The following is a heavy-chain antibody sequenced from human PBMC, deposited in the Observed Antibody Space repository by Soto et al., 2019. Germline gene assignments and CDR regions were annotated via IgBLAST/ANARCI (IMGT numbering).Heavy chain of an antibody. V-gene: IGHV4-59*01. CDR2: IYYSGST. CDR3: ARLLFGAANWFDP. Sequence: SETLSLTCTASGGSISSYYWSWIRQPPGKGLEWIGYIYYSGSTNYNPSLKSRVTISVDTSKNQFSLKLSSVTAADTAVYYCARLLFGAANWFDPWGQGTLVTVS. D-gene: IGHD3-10*01. CDR1: GGSISSYY. J-gene: IGHJ5*02.